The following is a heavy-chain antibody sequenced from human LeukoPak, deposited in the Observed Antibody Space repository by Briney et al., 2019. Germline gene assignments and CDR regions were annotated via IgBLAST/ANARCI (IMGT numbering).Heavy chain of an antibody. CDR3: ARANVVTASDY. CDR1: GGSIGSYY. CDR2: IYDSGST. Sequence: PSETLSLTCTVSGGSIGSYYWSWIRQPPGKGLEWIGYIYDSGSTNYNPSLKSRVTISVDTSKNQFSLKLTSVTAADTAVYYCARANVVTASDYWGQGTLVTVAS. J-gene: IGHJ4*02. D-gene: IGHD2-21*02. V-gene: IGHV4-59*01.